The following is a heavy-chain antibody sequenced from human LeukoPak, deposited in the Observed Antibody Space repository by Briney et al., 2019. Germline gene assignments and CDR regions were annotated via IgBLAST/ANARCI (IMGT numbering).Heavy chain of an antibody. D-gene: IGHD4-23*01. CDR2: INPTGDST. Sequence: GASVKVSCKASGYTFSSYYMHWVRQAPGQGLEWVGLINPTGDSTNYAQNFRGRVTMTRDTSTSTVYMDLNSLRSEDTAVYYCASEASGGYFDYWGQGTLVTVSS. CDR3: ASEASGGYFDY. J-gene: IGHJ4*02. CDR1: GYTFSSYY. V-gene: IGHV1-46*01.